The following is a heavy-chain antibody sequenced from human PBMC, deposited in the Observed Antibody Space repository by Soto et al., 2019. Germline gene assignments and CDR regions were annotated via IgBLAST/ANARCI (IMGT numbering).Heavy chain of an antibody. D-gene: IGHD2-15*01. V-gene: IGHV2-70*01. CDR3: ARSSGGSCYSFRYYGMDV. J-gene: IGHJ6*02. CDR1: GFSLSTSGMC. CDR2: IDWDDDK. Sequence: SGPTLVNPTQTLTLTFTFSGFSLSTSGMCVSWIRQPPGKALEWLALIDWDDDKYYSTSLKTRLTISKDTSKNQVVLTMTNMDPVDTATYYCARSSGGSCYSFRYYGMDVWGQGTTVTVSS.